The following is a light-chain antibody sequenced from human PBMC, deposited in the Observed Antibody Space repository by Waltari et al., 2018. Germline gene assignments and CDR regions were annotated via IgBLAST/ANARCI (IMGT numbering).Light chain of an antibody. CDR2: DSS. CDR3: QQRSNWPLT. J-gene: IGKJ4*01. V-gene: IGKV3-11*01. CDR1: QSISYY. Sequence: IVLTQSPATLSLSPGERATLSCRASQSISYYLAWYQQKPGQAPRLLIYDSSNRATGIRPRFSGSGSGTDFTLTISSLEPEDFAVYYCQQRSNWPLTFGGGTKVEIK.